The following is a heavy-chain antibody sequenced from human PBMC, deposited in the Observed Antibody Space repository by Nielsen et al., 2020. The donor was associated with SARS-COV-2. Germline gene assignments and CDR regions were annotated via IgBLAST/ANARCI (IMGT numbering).Heavy chain of an antibody. CDR2: ISSSSSYI. D-gene: IGHD3-22*01. Sequence: GGSLRLSCAASGFTFSSYSMNWVRQAPGKGLEWVSSISSSSSYIYYADSVKGRFTISRDNAKNSLYLQMNSLRAEDTAAYYCAKDRLLPFDYWGQGTLVTVSS. CDR1: GFTFSSYS. CDR3: AKDRLLPFDY. V-gene: IGHV3-21*01. J-gene: IGHJ4*02.